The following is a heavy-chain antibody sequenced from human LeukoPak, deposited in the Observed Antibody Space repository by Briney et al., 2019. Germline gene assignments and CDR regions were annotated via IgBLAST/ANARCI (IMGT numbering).Heavy chain of an antibody. CDR3: ARARKSRYFDL. CDR1: GGSLSGYY. CDR2: INHSGST. V-gene: IGHV4-34*01. J-gene: IGHJ2*01. Sequence: PSETLSLTCAVYGGSLSGYYWSWIRQPPGKGLEWIGEINHSGSTNYNPSLKSRVTISVDTSKNQFSLKLSSVTAADTAVYYCARARKSRYFDLWGRGTLVTVSS.